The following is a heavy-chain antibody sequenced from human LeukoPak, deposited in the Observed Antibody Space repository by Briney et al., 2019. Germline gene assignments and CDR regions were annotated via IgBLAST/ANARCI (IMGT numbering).Heavy chain of an antibody. CDR2: MSASGSRT. D-gene: IGHD3-22*01. V-gene: IGHV3-23*01. CDR3: AKDLQAHYYDSSGYGSFGC. CDR1: GFTFSTFA. J-gene: IGHJ4*02. Sequence: GGSLRLSCAASGFTFSTFAMNWIRQAPGKGLEWVSGMSASGSRTYYADSVKGRFTISRDNSKNTLSLQMNSLRAEDTAIYYCAKDLQAHYYDSSGYGSFGCWGQGTLVTVSS.